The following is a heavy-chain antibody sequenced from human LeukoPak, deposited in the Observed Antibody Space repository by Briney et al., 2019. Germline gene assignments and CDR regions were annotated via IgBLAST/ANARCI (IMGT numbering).Heavy chain of an antibody. D-gene: IGHD3-3*01. J-gene: IGHJ6*03. CDR2: MNPNSGNT. CDR3: ARAMKRITIFGVSRYYMDV. Sequence: GASVKVSCKASGYTFTSYDINWVRQATGQGLEWMGWMNPNSGNTGYAQKLQGRVTMTRNPSISTAYMELSSLSSEDTAVYYCARAMKRITIFGVSRYYMDVWGKGTTVTVSS. V-gene: IGHV1-8*01. CDR1: GYTFTSYD.